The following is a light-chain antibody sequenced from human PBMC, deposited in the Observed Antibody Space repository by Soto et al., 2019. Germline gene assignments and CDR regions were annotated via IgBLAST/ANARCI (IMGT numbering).Light chain of an antibody. V-gene: IGKV3-20*01. J-gene: IGKJ4*01. CDR3: QQYGSSHF. CDR2: GAS. CDR1: QSVSSSY. Sequence: EIVLTQSPGTLSLSPGERATLSCRASQSVSSSYLAWYQQKPGQAPRLLIYGASSRATGIPDRFSGSGSGTDFTLTISRLEPEDFAVYYCQQYGSSHFFGGGNKVDIK.